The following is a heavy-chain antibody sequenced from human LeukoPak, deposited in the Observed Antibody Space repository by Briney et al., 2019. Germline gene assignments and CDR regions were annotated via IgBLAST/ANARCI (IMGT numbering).Heavy chain of an antibody. Sequence: GGSLRLSCAASGFSFSTYTMNWVRQAPGKGLDWVSYISSSSSTIYYADSVKGRFTISRDNANNSLYLQMNSLRDEDTAVYYCARARRYRSSWYHDYWGQGSLVTVSS. CDR1: GFSFSTYT. J-gene: IGHJ4*02. D-gene: IGHD6-13*01. CDR2: ISSSSSTI. CDR3: ARARRYRSSWYHDY. V-gene: IGHV3-48*02.